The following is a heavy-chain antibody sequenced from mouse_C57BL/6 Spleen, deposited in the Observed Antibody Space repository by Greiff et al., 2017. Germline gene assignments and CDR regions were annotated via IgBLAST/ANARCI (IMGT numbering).Heavy chain of an antibody. V-gene: IGHV1-69*01. Sequence: QVQLQQPGAELVMPGASVKLSCKASGYTFTSYWMHWVKQRPGQGLEWIGEIDPSDSYTNYNQKFKGKSTLTVDKSSSTAYMQLSSLTSEDSAVSYCARTALRNFDVWGTGTTVTVSS. J-gene: IGHJ1*03. CDR3: ARTALRNFDV. CDR1: GYTFTSYW. D-gene: IGHD1-1*01. CDR2: IDPSDSYT.